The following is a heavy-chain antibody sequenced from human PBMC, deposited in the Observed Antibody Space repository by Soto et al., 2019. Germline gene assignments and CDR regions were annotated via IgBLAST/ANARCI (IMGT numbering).Heavy chain of an antibody. CDR2: INTGNGNT. CDR3: ARAVSGFVT. CDR1: GITSTTYA. D-gene: IGHD5-12*01. J-gene: IGHJ5*02. V-gene: IGHV1-3*04. Sequence: QVQLVQSGAEVKKPGASVKVSCKASGITSTTYAIHWVRQAPGQGLEWMGWINTGNGNTSYSQRFLGRVSLTTDTPASTASMDTSGLTSEDTAVYYCARAVSGFVTWGQGRLITVSS.